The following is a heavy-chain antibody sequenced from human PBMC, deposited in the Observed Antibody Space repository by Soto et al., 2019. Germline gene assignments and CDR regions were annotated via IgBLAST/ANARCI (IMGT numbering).Heavy chain of an antibody. D-gene: IGHD7-27*01. J-gene: IGHJ4*02. CDR3: ARLWGQYFDY. V-gene: IGHV4-59*08. CDR2: IYYSGST. Sequence: PSETLSLTCTVSGGSISSYYWSWIRQPPGKGLEWIGYIYYSGSTNYNPSLKSRVTISVDTSKNQFSLKLSSVTAADTAVYYCARLWGQYFDYWGQGTLVTVSS. CDR1: GGSISSYY.